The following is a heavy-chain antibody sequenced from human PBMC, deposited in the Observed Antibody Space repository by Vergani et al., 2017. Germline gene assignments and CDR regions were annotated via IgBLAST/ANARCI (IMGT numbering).Heavy chain of an antibody. V-gene: IGHV4-59*01. D-gene: IGHD6-13*01. CDR3: ARVGSSWYRWFDP. CDR1: GGSISSYY. J-gene: IGHJ5*02. CDR2: IYYSGST. Sequence: QVQLQESGPGLVKPSETLSLTCTVSGGSISSYYWSWIRPPPGKGLEWIGYIYYSGSTNYNPSLKSRVTISVDTSKNQFSLKLSSVTAADTAVYYCARVGSSWYRWFDPWGQGTLVTVSS.